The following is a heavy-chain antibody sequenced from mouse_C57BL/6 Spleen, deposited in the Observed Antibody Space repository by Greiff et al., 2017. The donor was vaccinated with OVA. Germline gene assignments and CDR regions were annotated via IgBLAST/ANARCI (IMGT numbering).Heavy chain of an antibody. J-gene: IGHJ3*01. CDR1: GFTFSSYG. CDR3: ARPNYDYEAWFAY. D-gene: IGHD2-4*01. CDR2: ISSGGSYT. V-gene: IGHV5-6*01. Sequence: EVQVVESGGDLVKPGGSLKLSCAASGFTFSSYGMSWVRQTPDKRLEWVATISSGGSYTYYPDSVKGRFTISRDNAKNTLYLQMSSLKSEDTAMYYCARPNYDYEAWFAYWGQGTLVTVSA.